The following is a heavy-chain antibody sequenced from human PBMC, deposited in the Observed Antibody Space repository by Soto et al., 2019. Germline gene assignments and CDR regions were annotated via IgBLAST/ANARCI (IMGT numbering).Heavy chain of an antibody. CDR1: GFTFSAYA. D-gene: IGHD3-3*01. V-gene: IGHV3-23*01. CDR2: ISGTSPST. Sequence: EVQLLESGGGLVQPGGSLILSCAASGFTFSAYAMSWVRQAPGKGLEWVSAISGTSPSTYYADSVQGRFSISTDSSRKTLFLQMNTLRAEDTAVYFCATRIFGVEYWGQGTLVTVSS. J-gene: IGHJ4*02. CDR3: ATRIFGVEY.